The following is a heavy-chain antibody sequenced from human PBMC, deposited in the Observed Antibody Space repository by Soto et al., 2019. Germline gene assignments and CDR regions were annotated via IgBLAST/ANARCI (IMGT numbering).Heavy chain of an antibody. CDR1: GFDFRDLA. D-gene: IGHD3-9*01. Sequence: SGGSLRLSCTASGFDFRDLAVNWVRQVPGKGLEWISFLSSPSNTIYYADSVKGRFTISRDKGKNELYLQINNLKDEDSGVYYCARSRGFDRNWLDSWGQGTLVTVSS. V-gene: IGHV3-48*02. CDR2: LSSPSNTI. J-gene: IGHJ5*01. CDR3: ARSRGFDRNWLDS.